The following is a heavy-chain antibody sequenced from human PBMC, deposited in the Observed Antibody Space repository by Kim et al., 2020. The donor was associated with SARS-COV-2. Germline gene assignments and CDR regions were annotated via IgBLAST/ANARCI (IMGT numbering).Heavy chain of an antibody. V-gene: IGHV4-31*02. CDR3: ARESGDYYGPDAFDI. Sequence: PSLKSRVTISVDTSKNQFSLKLSSVTAADTAVYYCARESGDYYGPDAFDIWGQGTMVTVSS. D-gene: IGHD4-17*01. J-gene: IGHJ3*02.